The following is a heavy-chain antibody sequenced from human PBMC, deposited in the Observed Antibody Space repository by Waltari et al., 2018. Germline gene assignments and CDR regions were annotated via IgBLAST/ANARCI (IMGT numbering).Heavy chain of an antibody. CDR2: IYYSGST. D-gene: IGHD3-22*01. CDR1: GGSISSYY. Sequence: QVQLQESGPGLVKPSETLSLTCTVSGGSISSYYWSWIRQPPGKGLEWIGYIYYSGSTNYNPSLKSRVTISVDTSKNQFSLKLSSVTAADTAVNYCARKASSSGYYYGWFDPWGQGTLVTVSS. J-gene: IGHJ5*02. V-gene: IGHV4-59*01. CDR3: ARKASSSGYYYGWFDP.